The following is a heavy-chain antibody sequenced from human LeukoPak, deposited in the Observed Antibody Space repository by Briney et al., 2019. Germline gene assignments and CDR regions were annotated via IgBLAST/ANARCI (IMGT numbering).Heavy chain of an antibody. CDR2: MNPNSGNT. V-gene: IGHV1-8*01. J-gene: IGHJ4*02. CDR3: ARGKAAAGLYYFDY. Sequence: ASVKVSCKASGYTFTSYDINWVRQATGQGLEWMGWMNPNSGNTGYAQKFQGRVTMTRNTSISTAYMEPSSLRSEDTAVYYCARGKAAAGLYYFDYWGQGTLVTVSS. D-gene: IGHD6-13*01. CDR1: GYTFTSYD.